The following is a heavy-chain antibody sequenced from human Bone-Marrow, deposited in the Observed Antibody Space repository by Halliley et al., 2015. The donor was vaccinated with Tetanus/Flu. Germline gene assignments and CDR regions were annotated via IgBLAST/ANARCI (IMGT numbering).Heavy chain of an antibody. J-gene: IGHJ4*02. CDR2: IYQRGSP. Sequence: GLVWIGEIYQRGSPNSNPAPESGVTIPGDKSKTQFPLKLSSVAAADSAVYYCARWEPLYSFDYWGQGTLVTVSS. V-gene: IGHV4-4*02. CDR3: ARWEPLYSFDY. D-gene: IGHD1-26*01.